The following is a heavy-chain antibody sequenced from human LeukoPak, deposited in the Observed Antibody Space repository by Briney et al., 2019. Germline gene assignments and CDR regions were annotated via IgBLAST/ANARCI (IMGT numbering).Heavy chain of an antibody. Sequence: GGSLRLSCAASGFTFSDSAMTWVRQTPGKGLEWVSLISFNGANIYYPDSVKGRFTISRDNSKDTLYLQMNSLRPEDTAIYYCARDIEISTWGLGTMVTVSS. CDR3: ARDIEIST. J-gene: IGHJ3*01. V-gene: IGHV3-23*01. CDR1: GFTFSDSA. CDR2: ISFNGANI. D-gene: IGHD1-26*01.